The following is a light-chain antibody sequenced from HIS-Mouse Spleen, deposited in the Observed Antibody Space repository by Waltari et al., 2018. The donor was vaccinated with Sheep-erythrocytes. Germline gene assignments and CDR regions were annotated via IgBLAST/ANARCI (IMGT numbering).Light chain of an antibody. V-gene: IGKV3-20*01. CDR1: QSVSSSY. CDR3: QQYGSSPLT. Sequence: EIVLTQSPGTLSLSPGERATLSCRASQSVSSSYLAWYQQKPGQAPKLLINGASSRATGIPGSVSGIGSGTDFTLTISRLEPEDFAVYYCQQYGSSPLTFGGGTKVEIK. J-gene: IGKJ4*01. CDR2: GAS.